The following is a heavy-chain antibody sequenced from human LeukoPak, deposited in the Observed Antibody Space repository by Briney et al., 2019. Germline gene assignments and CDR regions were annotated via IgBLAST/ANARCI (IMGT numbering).Heavy chain of an antibody. CDR1: GYSVTSYY. V-gene: IGHV1-46*01. CDR2: INPSGGST. Sequence: ASVKVSCKTSGYSVTSYYFHWVRQAPGQRPEWMGIINPSGGSTSYAQKFQGRVTMTRDTSTSTVYMELSSLSSEDTAVYYCARALYCSGSSCYSSASDYWGQGTLVTVSS. D-gene: IGHD2-15*01. CDR3: ARALYCSGSSCYSSASDY. J-gene: IGHJ4*02.